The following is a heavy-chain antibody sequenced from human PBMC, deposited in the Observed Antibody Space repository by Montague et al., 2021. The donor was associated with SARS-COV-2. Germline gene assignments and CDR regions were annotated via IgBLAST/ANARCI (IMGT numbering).Heavy chain of an antibody. CDR1: GGSLSGYY. V-gene: IGHV4-34*01. D-gene: IGHD3-10*01. Sequence: SEALSLTCAVYGGSLSGYYWSWIRQPPDKGLEWIGEINHSANTKYNPSLKGPVTISIDTSKNQFSLKMTSVTAADTATYYCASGIYPSGSYYNRYYYGLNIWGPGTTVIVSS. CDR3: ASGIYPSGSYYNRYYYGLNI. J-gene: IGHJ6*02. CDR2: INHSANT.